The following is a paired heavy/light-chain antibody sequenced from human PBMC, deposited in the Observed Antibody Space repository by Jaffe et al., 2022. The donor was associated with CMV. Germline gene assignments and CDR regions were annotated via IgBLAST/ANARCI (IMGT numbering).Light chain of an antibody. CDR1: DSNIGSHT. Sequence: QSILTQPPSASGTPGQRVTISCSGSDSNIGSHTVNWYQQLPGTAPKLLIHSNDERPSGVPDRFSGSKSGTSASLAISGLQSEDEADYYCAAWDGRLNGVFGGGTKLTVL. CDR2: SND. J-gene: IGLJ2*01. V-gene: IGLV1-44*01. CDR3: AAWDGRLNGV.
Heavy chain of an antibody. CDR2: IDPEAGSP. J-gene: IGHJ6*02. CDR3: ATEPGGIATPIRAIWYYGMDV. V-gene: IGHV1-24*01. CDR1: GYTLTELS. Sequence: QVQLVQSGAEVKKPGASVKVSCKVSGYTLTELSIHWVRQTPGKGLEWMGRIDPEAGSPIYAQKFQGRVTVTEDTSTDTAYMELNTLRSEDTAVYYCATEPGGIATPIRAIWYYGMDVWGQGTTVTVSS. D-gene: IGHD3-16*01.